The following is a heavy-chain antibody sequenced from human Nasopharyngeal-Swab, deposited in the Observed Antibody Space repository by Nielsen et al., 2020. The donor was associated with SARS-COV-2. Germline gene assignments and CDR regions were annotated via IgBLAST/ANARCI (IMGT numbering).Heavy chain of an antibody. CDR2: MNPNSGNT. D-gene: IGHD1-26*01. CDR3: ARKQMWEYYFDY. Sequence: WVRQAPGQGLEWMGWMNPNSGNTGYAQKFQGRVTMTRNTSISTAYMELSSLRSEDTAVYYCARKQMWEYYFDYWGQGTLVTVSS. V-gene: IGHV1-8*01. J-gene: IGHJ4*02.